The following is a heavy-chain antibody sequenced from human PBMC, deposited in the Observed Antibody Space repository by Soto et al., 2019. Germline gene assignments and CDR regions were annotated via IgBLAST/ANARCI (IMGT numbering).Heavy chain of an antibody. CDR1: GGSFSGYY. V-gene: IGHV4-34*01. D-gene: IGHD6-13*01. J-gene: IGHJ6*02. CDR2: INHSGST. Sequence: SETLSLTCAVYGGSFSGYYWSWIRQPPGKGLEWIGEINHSGSTNYNPSLKSRVTISVDTSKNQFSLTLSSVTAADTAVYYCARDPQQLVRNYYYYGMDVWGQGTTVSVSS. CDR3: ARDPQQLVRNYYYYGMDV.